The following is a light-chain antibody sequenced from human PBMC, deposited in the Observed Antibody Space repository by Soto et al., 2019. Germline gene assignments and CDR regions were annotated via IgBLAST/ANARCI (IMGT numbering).Light chain of an antibody. V-gene: IGKV1-5*01. Sequence: DIQMTQSPATLSASVGDRVTITCRASQSISSWLAWYQQKPGKVPKLLIDDASSLESGVPSRFSGSGSGTEFTRTISSLQPDDFATYYCQQYNTYPWTCGQGPKVEIK. CDR3: QQYNTYPWT. J-gene: IGKJ1*01. CDR2: DAS. CDR1: QSISSW.